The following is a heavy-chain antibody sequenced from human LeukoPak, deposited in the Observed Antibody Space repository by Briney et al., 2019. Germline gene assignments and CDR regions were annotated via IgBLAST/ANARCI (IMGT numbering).Heavy chain of an antibody. J-gene: IGHJ4*02. Sequence: XWIRQPPGXXLEWIGEINHSGSTNYNPSLKSRVTISVDTSKNQFSLKLSSVTAADTAVYYCARGGSGSSDYWGQGTLVTVSS. CDR3: ARGGSGSSDY. V-gene: IGHV4-34*01. CDR2: INHSGST. D-gene: IGHD2-15*01.